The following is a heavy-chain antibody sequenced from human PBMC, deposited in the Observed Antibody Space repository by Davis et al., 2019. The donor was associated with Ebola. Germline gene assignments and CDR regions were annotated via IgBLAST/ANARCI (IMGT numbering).Heavy chain of an antibody. CDR1: GGSFSGYY. J-gene: IGHJ6*02. Sequence: SETLSLTCAAYGGSFSGYYWSWIRQPPGKGLEWIGEINHSGSTNYNPSLKSRVTISVDTSKNQFSLKLSSVTAADTAVYYCARAPYQLLYRGHYYYYGMDVWGQGTTVTVSS. CDR2: INHSGST. D-gene: IGHD2-2*02. CDR3: ARAPYQLLYRGHYYYYGMDV. V-gene: IGHV4-34*01.